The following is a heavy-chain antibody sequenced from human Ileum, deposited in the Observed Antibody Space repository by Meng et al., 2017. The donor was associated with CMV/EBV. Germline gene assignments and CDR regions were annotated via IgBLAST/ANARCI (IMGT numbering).Heavy chain of an antibody. Sequence: LVKXSQTXXLPCTVSGGSXTSGNYYWSWIRXPPGRGLEWIGYIYYSGSPYYKPSLKSRVTISLDTSKNQFSLNLRSVTATDSAVYYCVRQVVAASFDYWGQGALVTVSS. CDR2: IYYSGSP. V-gene: IGHV4-30-4*08. CDR1: GGSXTSGNYY. CDR3: VRQVVAASFDY. D-gene: IGHD2-15*01. J-gene: IGHJ4*02.